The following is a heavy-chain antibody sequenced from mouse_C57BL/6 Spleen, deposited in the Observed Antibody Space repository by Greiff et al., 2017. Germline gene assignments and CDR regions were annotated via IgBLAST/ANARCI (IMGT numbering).Heavy chain of an antibody. CDR2: ISSGSSTI. CDR3: AKSDHFDY. J-gene: IGHJ2*01. Sequence: EVKVVASGGGLVKPGGSLKLSCAASGFTFSDYGMHWVRQAPEKGLEWVAYISSGSSTIYYADTVKGRFTISRDNAKNTLFLQMTSLRSEDTAMYYCAKSDHFDYWGQGTTLTVSS. V-gene: IGHV5-17*01. CDR1: GFTFSDYG.